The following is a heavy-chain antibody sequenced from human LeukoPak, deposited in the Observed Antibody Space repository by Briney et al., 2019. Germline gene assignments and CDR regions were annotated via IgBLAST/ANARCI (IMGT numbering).Heavy chain of an antibody. D-gene: IGHD3-22*01. Sequence: SETLSLTCTVSGGSISSSSYYWGCIRQPPGKRLEWIGSIYYSGSTYYNPSLKSRVTISVDTSKNQFSLKLSSVTAADTAVYYCALLARGSGYHYWGQGTLVTVSS. CDR1: GGSISSSSYY. V-gene: IGHV4-39*01. CDR2: IYYSGST. J-gene: IGHJ4*02. CDR3: ALLARGSGYHY.